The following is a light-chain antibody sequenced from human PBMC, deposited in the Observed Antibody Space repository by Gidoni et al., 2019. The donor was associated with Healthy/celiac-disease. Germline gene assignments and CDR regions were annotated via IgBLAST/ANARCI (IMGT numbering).Light chain of an antibody. V-gene: IGKV1-39*01. CDR2: AAS. CDR1: QSISSY. CDR3: QQSYSSL. J-gene: IGKJ2*01. Sequence: DIQMTQSPSSLSASVGDRVTITCRASQSISSYLNWYQQKPGKAPKLLIYAASSLQSGVPSRFSGSGSGTDFTLTISSLQPEDFATYYCQQSYSSLFGQXTKLEI.